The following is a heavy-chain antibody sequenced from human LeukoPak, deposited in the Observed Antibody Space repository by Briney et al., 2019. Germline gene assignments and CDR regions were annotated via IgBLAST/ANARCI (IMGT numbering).Heavy chain of an antibody. V-gene: IGHV4-59*01. Sequence: PSETLSLTCTVSGGSISSYYWSWIRQPPGTGLEWIGYIHYSGSSNYNPSLKSRVSISVDTTKNQFSLRLSSVTAADTAVYYCARTRFYFDYWGQGTLVTVSS. CDR2: IHYSGSS. CDR1: GGSISSYY. J-gene: IGHJ4*02. D-gene: IGHD3-16*01. CDR3: ARTRFYFDY.